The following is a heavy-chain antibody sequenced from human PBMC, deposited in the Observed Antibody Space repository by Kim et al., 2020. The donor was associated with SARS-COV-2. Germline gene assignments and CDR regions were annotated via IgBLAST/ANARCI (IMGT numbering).Heavy chain of an antibody. V-gene: IGHV1-18*01. CDR2: ISGYNGNT. Sequence: ASVKVSCKASGYTFTNFGITWVRQAPGQGLEWMGWISGYNGNTNYAQTLQGRVTMTTDTSTSTAYMELRSLRSDDTGVYYCGRVAPFNYYGSGRTTSTDYWGQGSLVTVSS. CDR3: GRVAPFNYYGSGRTTSTDY. CDR1: GYTFTNFG. D-gene: IGHD3-10*01. J-gene: IGHJ4*02.